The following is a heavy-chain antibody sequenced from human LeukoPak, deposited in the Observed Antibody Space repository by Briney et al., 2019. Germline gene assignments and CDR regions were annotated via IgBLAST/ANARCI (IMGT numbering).Heavy chain of an antibody. CDR3: ARFGLGKHIEVAGIPFDI. CDR1: GYSFTSNV. J-gene: IGHJ3*02. V-gene: IGHV1-18*01. Sequence: ASVKVSCKASGYSFTSNVISWVRQAPGQGLEWMGWISAYNGNTNYAQKLQGRVTMTTDTSTSTAYKELRSLRSDDTAVYYCARFGLGKHIEVAGIPFDIWGQGTMVTVSS. D-gene: IGHD6-19*01. CDR2: ISAYNGNT.